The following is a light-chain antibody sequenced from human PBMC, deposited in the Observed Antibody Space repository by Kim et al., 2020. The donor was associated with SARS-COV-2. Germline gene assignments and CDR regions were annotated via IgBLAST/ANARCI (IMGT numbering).Light chain of an antibody. V-gene: IGKV3-20*01. Sequence: EIVLTQSPGTLSLSPGERATLSCRPSQSVSRYLAWYQQKPGQAPRLLIYSISTRATGIPDRFTGSGSGTDFTLTISRLDPEDFAMYYCQQYGSSPLTFGGGTKVDIK. CDR2: SIS. CDR1: QSVSRY. CDR3: QQYGSSPLT. J-gene: IGKJ4*01.